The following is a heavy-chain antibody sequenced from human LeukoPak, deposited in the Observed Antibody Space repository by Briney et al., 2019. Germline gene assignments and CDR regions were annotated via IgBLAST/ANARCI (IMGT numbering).Heavy chain of an antibody. Sequence: GRSLRLSCAASGSTLSDHYMDWVRQAPGKGLEWVGRSGNKADRYTTEYAASVKGRFTISRDDSKNLLYLQMNSLRAEDTAVYYCSRGYSGISVYAFDIWGQGTMVTVSS. CDR3: SRGYSGISVYAFDI. V-gene: IGHV3-72*01. J-gene: IGHJ3*02. CDR1: GSTLSDHY. D-gene: IGHD1-26*01. CDR2: SGNKADRYTT.